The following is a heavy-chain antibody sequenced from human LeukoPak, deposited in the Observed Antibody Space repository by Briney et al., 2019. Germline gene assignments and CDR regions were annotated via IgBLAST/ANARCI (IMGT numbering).Heavy chain of an antibody. CDR1: GGSISSYY. V-gene: IGHV4-59*01. CDR3: ARPASTSCYFCAFDI. D-gene: IGHD2-2*01. CDR2: IYYSGST. Sequence: PSETLSLTCTVSGGSISSYYWSWIRQPSGKGLEWIGYIYYSGSTNYNPSLKSRVTISVDTSKNQFSLKLSSVTAADTAVYYCARPASTSCYFCAFDIWGQGTMVTVSS. J-gene: IGHJ3*02.